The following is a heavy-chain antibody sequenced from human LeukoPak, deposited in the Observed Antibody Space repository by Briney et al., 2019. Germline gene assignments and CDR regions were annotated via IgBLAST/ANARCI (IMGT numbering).Heavy chain of an antibody. CDR3: TRDLREHGVFDI. V-gene: IGHV3-21*04. Sequence: GGSLRLSCAASGFTFSSYSMNWVRQAPGKGLDWVSSISSSSTYIYYADSVKGRFSVSRDNSKNTVCLEMNSLRGEDTAIYYCTRDLREHGVFDIWGQGTMVTVSS. CDR2: ISSSSTYI. J-gene: IGHJ3*02. D-gene: IGHD1-26*01. CDR1: GFTFSSYS.